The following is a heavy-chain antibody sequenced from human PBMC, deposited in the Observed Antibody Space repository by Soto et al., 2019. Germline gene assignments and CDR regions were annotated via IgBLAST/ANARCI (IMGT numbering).Heavy chain of an antibody. CDR3: ARFPSLHDYVDYDFHH. V-gene: IGHV3-21*01. CDR2: ISSGSSTYI. CDR1: GFTFSSYS. Sequence: PGGSLRLSCAASGFTFSSYSMNWVRQAPGKGLEWVSSISSGSSTYIYYADSVKGRFTISRDNAKNSLYLQMNSLRAEDTAVYYCARFPSLHDYVDYDFHHWGQGTLVTVSS. J-gene: IGHJ1*01. D-gene: IGHD4-17*01.